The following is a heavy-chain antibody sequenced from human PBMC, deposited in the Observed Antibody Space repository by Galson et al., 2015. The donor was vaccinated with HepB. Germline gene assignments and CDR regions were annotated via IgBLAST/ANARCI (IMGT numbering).Heavy chain of an antibody. CDR2: IGSSGDT. CDR3: ARGTYYYDHRDAFDI. D-gene: IGHD3-22*01. Sequence: SLRLSCAASGFTFRSYDMHWVRQATGTGLEWVSVIGSSGDTYYTPPVKGRFTISRENAKNSLYLQMNNLRVGDTAVYYCARGTYYYDHRDAFDIWGQGTMVTVSS. J-gene: IGHJ3*02. V-gene: IGHV3-13*01. CDR1: GFTFRSYD.